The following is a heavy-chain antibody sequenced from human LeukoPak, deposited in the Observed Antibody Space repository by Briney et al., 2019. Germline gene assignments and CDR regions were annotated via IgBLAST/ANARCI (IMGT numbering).Heavy chain of an antibody. Sequence: SETLSLTCTVSGGSNSSGGYYWSWIRQHPGKGLEWIGYIYYSGSTYYNPSLKSRVTISVDTSKNQFSLKLDSVTAADTAVYYCARFSNDHGVKFDYWGQGTLVTVSS. V-gene: IGHV4-31*03. CDR1: GGSNSSGGYY. CDR3: ARFSNDHGVKFDY. CDR2: IYYSGST. D-gene: IGHD4-17*01. J-gene: IGHJ4*02.